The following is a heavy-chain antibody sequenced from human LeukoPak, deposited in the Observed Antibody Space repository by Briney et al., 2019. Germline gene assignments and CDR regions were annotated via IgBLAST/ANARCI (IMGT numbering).Heavy chain of an antibody. J-gene: IGHJ6*03. CDR2: INPNSGGT. V-gene: IGHV1-2*02. D-gene: IGHD1-14*01. CDR1: GYTFTGYY. CDR3: ARWAGSAGYYYYYMDV. Sequence: ASVKVSCKASGYTFTGYYMHWVRQAPGQGLEWMGWINPNSGGTNYAQKFQGRVTMTKDTSISTAYMELSRLRSDDTAVYYCARWAGSAGYYYYYMDVWGKGTTVTVSS.